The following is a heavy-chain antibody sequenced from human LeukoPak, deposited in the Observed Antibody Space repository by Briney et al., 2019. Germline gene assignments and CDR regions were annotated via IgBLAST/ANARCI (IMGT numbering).Heavy chain of an antibody. CDR3: ARVGGRLGLYYYYGMDV. CDR2: ISSSGSTI. V-gene: IGHV3-11*01. D-gene: IGHD3-16*01. J-gene: IGHJ6*02. Sequence: PGGSLRLSCAASGFTVSSNYMSWVRQAPGKGLEWVSYISSSGSTIYYADSVKGRFTISRDNAKNSLYLQMNSLRAEDTAVYYCARVGGRLGLYYYYGMDVWGQGTTVTVSS. CDR1: GFTVSSNY.